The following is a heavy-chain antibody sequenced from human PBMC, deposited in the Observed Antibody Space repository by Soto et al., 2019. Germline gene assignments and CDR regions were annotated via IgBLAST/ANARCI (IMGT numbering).Heavy chain of an antibody. CDR3: ATSTGAGIAAAAYYYYGMDV. J-gene: IGHJ6*02. V-gene: IGHV4-4*07. CDR2: IYTSGST. Sequence: SETLSLTCTVSGGSISSYYWSWIRQPAGKGLEWIGRIYTSGSTNYNPSLKSRVTMSVDTSKNQFSLKLSSVTAADTAVYYCATSTGAGIAAAAYYYYGMDVWGQGTTVTVS. D-gene: IGHD6-13*01. CDR1: GGSISSYY.